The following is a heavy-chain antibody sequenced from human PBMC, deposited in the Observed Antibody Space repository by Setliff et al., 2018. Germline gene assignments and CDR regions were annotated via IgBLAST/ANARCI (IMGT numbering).Heavy chain of an antibody. CDR1: GFRFTSFG. CDR2: FHPYSGHT. D-gene: IGHD3-9*01. Sequence: ASVKVSCKTSGFRFTSFGFSWVRQAPGQGLEWMGRFHPYSGHTNYAQNFQGRVTMTMDASITTVYMELSRLTSDDTAVYYCVRQDILTSYYMFDYWGQGTLVTVSS. CDR3: VRQDILTSYYMFDY. J-gene: IGHJ4*02. V-gene: IGHV1-2*06.